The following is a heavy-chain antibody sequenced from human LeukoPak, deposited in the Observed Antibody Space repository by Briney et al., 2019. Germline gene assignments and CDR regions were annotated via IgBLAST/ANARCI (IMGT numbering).Heavy chain of an antibody. CDR1: GGSISSYY. V-gene: IGHV4-59*01. J-gene: IGHJ4*02. CDR3: AREGRGVVASFDY. CDR2: IYYSGST. Sequence: PSETLSLTCTVSGGSISSYYWSWIRQPPGKGLEWIGYIYYSGSTNYNPSLKSRVTISVDTSKNQFSLKLSSVTAADTAVYYCAREGRGVVASFDYWGQGTLVTVSS. D-gene: IGHD3-10*01.